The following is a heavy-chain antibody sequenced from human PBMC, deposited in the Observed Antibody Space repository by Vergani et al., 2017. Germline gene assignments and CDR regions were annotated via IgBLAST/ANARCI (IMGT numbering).Heavy chain of an antibody. V-gene: IGHV3-7*01. CDR3: ARAGRHSSPFDP. CDR1: GFTFSSYG. CDR2: IKQDGSEK. Sequence: EVQLVESGGGVVQPGRSLRLSCAASGFTFSSYGMHWVRQAPGKGLEWVANIKQDGSEKYYVDSVKGRFTISRDNAKNSLYLQMNSLRAEDTAVYYCARAGRHSSPFDPWGQGTLVTVSS. J-gene: IGHJ5*02. D-gene: IGHD3-10*01.